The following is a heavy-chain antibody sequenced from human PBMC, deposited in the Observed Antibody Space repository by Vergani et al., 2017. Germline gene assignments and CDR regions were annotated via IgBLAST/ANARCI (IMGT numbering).Heavy chain of an antibody. CDR1: GFTFSDHY. D-gene: IGHD1-7*01. Sequence: EVQLVESGGGLVQPGGSLRLSCAASGFTFSDHYMDWVRQAPGKGLEWVGRTRNKANSYTTEYAASVKGRFTISRDNAKNSLYLQMNSLRAEDTAVYYCARGRVNWVELREGFDYWGQGTLVTVSS. CDR2: TRNKANSYTT. CDR3: ARGRVNWVELREGFDY. J-gene: IGHJ4*02. V-gene: IGHV3-72*01.